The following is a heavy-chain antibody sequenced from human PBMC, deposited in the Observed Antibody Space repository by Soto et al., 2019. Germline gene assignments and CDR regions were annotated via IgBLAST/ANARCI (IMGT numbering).Heavy chain of an antibody. CDR2: IYYSGSA. CDR3: ARLTYASGSYYNFDN. CDR1: GGSISSISYY. J-gene: IGHJ4*02. D-gene: IGHD3-10*01. Sequence: SETLSLTCTVSGGSISSISYYWGWIRQTPGKGLQWIGNIYYSGSAYYDPSLKSRVTISVDTSKNQFSLNVSSVTAADTATYYCARLTYASGSYYNFDNWGLGTLVTVSS. V-gene: IGHV4-39*01.